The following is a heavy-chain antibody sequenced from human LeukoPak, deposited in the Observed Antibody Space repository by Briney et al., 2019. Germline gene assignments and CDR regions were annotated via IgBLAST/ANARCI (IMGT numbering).Heavy chain of an antibody. Sequence: PGGSLRLSCAASGFTFSRYSMNWVRQAPGKGLEWVSSISSSSYIYYADSVKGRFTISRDNAKNSLYLQMNSLRAEDTAVYYCARDPRYCSSTSCPPGGYWGQGTLVTVSS. V-gene: IGHV3-21*01. D-gene: IGHD2-2*01. CDR1: GFTFSRYS. CDR2: ISSSSYI. J-gene: IGHJ4*02. CDR3: ARDPRYCSSTSCPPGGY.